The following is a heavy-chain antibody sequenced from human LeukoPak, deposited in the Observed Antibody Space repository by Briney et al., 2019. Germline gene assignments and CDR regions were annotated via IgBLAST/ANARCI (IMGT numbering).Heavy chain of an antibody. CDR3: ARDGVSKWAIDY. CDR2: ISSSSSTI. V-gene: IGHV3-48*01. D-gene: IGHD1-26*01. Sequence: GGSLRLSCAASGLTFSSYSMNWVRQAPGKGLVWDSYISSSSSTIYYADSEKGRFTISRDNAKNSLYLQMNSLRAEDTAVYYCARDGVSKWAIDYWGQGTLVTVSS. CDR1: GLTFSSYS. J-gene: IGHJ4*02.